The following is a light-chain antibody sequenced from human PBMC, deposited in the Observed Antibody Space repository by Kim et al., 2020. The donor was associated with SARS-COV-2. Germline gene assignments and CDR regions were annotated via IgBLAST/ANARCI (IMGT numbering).Light chain of an antibody. CDR2: ANN. Sequence: QSVLTQPPSASGTPGQRVTISCSGASSNIGTNPVNWFQHLPGTAPKLLIFANNQRPSGVSDRFSGSKSGTSASLAISGLQSEDEADYYCAAWDDRLNCRWVFGGGTQLTVL. CDR3: AAWDDRLNCRWV. CDR1: SSNIGTNP. V-gene: IGLV1-44*01. J-gene: IGLJ3*02.